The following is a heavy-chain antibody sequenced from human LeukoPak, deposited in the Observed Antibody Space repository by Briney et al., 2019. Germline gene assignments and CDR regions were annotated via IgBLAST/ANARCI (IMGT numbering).Heavy chain of an antibody. V-gene: IGHV5-51*01. CDR1: GYTFTGYW. J-gene: IGHJ4*02. CDR2: IYPGDSET. D-gene: IGHD4-17*01. Sequence: GESLKISCKGSGYTFTGYWIGWVRQMPGKGLEWMAFIYPGDSETRYSPSLQGQVTISVDKSINTAYLQWSSLKASDTAIYYCARHAVYGDYAASRTFYFDYWGQGTLVTVSS. CDR3: ARHAVYGDYAASRTFYFDY.